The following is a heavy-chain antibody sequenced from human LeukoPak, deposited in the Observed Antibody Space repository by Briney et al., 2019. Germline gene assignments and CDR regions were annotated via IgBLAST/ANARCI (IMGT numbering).Heavy chain of an antibody. CDR3: TRRHRDDSSGYYSF. CDR2: IRYDGSNK. J-gene: IGHJ4*02. Sequence: PTGGSLRLSCAASGFTFSSYGMHWVRQAPGKGLEWVAFIRYDGSNKYYADSVKGRFTISRDNSKNTLYLQMNSLKTEDTAVYYCTRRHRDDSSGYYSFWGQGTLVTVSS. CDR1: GFTFSSYG. V-gene: IGHV3-30*02. D-gene: IGHD3-22*01.